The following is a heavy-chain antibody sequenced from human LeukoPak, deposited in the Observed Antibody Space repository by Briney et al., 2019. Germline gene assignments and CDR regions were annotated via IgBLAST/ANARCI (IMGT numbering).Heavy chain of an antibody. J-gene: IGHJ4*02. D-gene: IGHD6-13*01. CDR3: ARSVPYGTTWYGRSDC. V-gene: IGHV3-7*03. Sequence: GGSLRLSCTASGFPFYSYWMTWVRQTPGKGLEWVANIRHDGSTKYYVDSVKGRFTISRDNAMNSLYLQMDSLRVEDTAIYYCARSVPYGTTWYGRSDCWGQGTQVTVSS. CDR2: IRHDGSTK. CDR1: GFPFYSYW.